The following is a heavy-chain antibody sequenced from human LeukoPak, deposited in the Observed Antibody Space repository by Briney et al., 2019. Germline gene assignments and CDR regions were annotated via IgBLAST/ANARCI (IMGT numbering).Heavy chain of an antibody. Sequence: GGSLRLSCAASEFTFSSYGMHWVGQAPGKGREWVAVIWYDGSNKYYADSGKGPFTISRDKSKHTLYLQMNSLRAEDTAVYYCAKDFTVTTPGDYWGQGTLVTVSS. CDR3: AKDFTVTTPGDY. J-gene: IGHJ4*02. CDR1: EFTFSSYG. D-gene: IGHD4-17*01. CDR2: IWYDGSNK. V-gene: IGHV3-33*03.